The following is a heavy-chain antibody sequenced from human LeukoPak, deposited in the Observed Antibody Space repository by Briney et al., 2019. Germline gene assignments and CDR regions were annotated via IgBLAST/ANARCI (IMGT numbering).Heavy chain of an antibody. V-gene: IGHV3-64*01. CDR2: ISSNGGIT. J-gene: IGHJ4*02. Sequence: PGGSLRLSCAASGFIFSSYAMHWVRQAPGKGLEYVSVISSNGGITYYANSVKGRFTISRDNSKNTLYLQMGSLRGEDMAVYYCAREGPGGYVGPYFDYWGQGTLVTVSS. CDR1: GFIFSSYA. D-gene: IGHD3-10*02. CDR3: AREGPGGYVGPYFDY.